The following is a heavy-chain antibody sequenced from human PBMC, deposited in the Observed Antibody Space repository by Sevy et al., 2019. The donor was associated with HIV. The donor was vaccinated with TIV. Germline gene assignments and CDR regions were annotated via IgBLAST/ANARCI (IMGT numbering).Heavy chain of an antibody. J-gene: IGHJ5*02. CDR2: IYYRGNT. V-gene: IGHV4-59*01. CDR1: TGYINNYY. D-gene: IGHD6-19*01. Sequence: SETLSLTCTVSTGYINNYYWTWVRQSPGKGLEWIGYIYYRGNTKYNPSLGSRVSMSIDTNKEQFSLTLTSVTGADSAIYYCARAGYGHSRGWYSWLDAWGQGILVTVSS. CDR3: ARAGYGHSRGWYSWLDA.